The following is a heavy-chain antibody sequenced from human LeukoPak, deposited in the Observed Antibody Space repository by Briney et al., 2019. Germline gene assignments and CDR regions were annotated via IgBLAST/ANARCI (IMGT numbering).Heavy chain of an antibody. CDR3: ARGMGQDAFDI. J-gene: IGHJ3*02. CDR1: GFTVRNNY. D-gene: IGHD1-26*01. V-gene: IGHV3-53*01. CDR2: IYSGGST. Sequence: PGGSLRLSCAASGFTVRNNYMSWVRQAPGKGLEWVSVIYSGGSTCYADSVKGRFTFSKDNSKNTLYLQMTDLRVEDTAVYYCARGMGQDAFDIWGQGTMVTVSS.